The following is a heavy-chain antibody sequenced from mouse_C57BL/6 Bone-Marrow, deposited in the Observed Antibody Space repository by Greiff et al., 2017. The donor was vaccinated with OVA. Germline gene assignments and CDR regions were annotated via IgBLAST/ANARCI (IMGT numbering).Heavy chain of an antibody. CDR3: KRAHYGNPCAY. CDR1: GYTFTSYW. CDR2: IYPSDSET. Sequence: ELVRPGSSVKLSCKASGYTFTSYWMDWVKQRPGQGPEWIGNIYPSDSETHYNQKFKDKATLTVDKSSSTAYMQLSSLTSGDSAVYYCKRAHYGNPCAYWGQGTLVTVSA. V-gene: IGHV1-61*01. J-gene: IGHJ3*01. D-gene: IGHD2-1*01.